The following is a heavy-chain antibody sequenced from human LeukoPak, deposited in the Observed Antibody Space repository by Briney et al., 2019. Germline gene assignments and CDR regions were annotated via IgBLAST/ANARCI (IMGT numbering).Heavy chain of an antibody. J-gene: IGHJ4*02. V-gene: IGHV3-23*01. CDR3: AKLPLHYYGAWRDADFDY. CDR1: GFTFSSYG. CDR2: ISGSGGST. Sequence: PGGTLRLSCAASGFTFSSYGMSWVRQAPGKGLEWVSAISGSGGSTYYADSVKGRFTISRDNAKNSLYLQMNSLRAEDTAVYYCAKLPLHYYGAWRDADFDYWGQGTLVTVSS. D-gene: IGHD3-10*01.